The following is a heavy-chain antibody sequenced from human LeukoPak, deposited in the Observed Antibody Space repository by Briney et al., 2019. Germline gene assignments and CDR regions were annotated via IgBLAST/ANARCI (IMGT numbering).Heavy chain of an antibody. CDR3: ARAQYCGGDCYAAGFDY. Sequence: SETLSLTCAVYGGSFSGYYWSWIRQPPGKGLEWIGEINHSGSTSYNPSLKSRVTISVDTSKNQFSLKLGSVTAADTAVYYCARAQYCGGDCYAAGFDYWGQGTLITVSS. CDR2: INHSGST. CDR1: GGSFSGYY. J-gene: IGHJ4*02. V-gene: IGHV4-34*01. D-gene: IGHD2-21*02.